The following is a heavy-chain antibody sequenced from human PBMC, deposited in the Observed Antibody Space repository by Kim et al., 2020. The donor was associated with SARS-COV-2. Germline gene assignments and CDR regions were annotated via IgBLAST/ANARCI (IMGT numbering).Heavy chain of an antibody. CDR3: TTVGE. V-gene: IGHV3-15*01. CDR2: KTDGGTT. Sequence: KTDGGTTDYAAPVKGRFTISRDDSKNTLYLQMNSLKTEDTAVYYCTTVGEWGRGTLVTVSS. J-gene: IGHJ2*01.